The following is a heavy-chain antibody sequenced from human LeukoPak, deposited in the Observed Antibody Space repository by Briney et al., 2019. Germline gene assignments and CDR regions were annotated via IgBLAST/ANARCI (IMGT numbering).Heavy chain of an antibody. Sequence: SVKVSCKASGGTFSDYGISWVRQAPGQGLEWMARIIPMLDIANYEQKFQGRVTVTADKSTSTVHMEFSSLRSEDTAVYYCATQREQWLNWFDPWGQGTLVTVSS. CDR2: IIPMLDIA. J-gene: IGHJ5*02. CDR1: GGTFSDYG. CDR3: ATQREQWLNWFDP. D-gene: IGHD6-19*01. V-gene: IGHV1-69*04.